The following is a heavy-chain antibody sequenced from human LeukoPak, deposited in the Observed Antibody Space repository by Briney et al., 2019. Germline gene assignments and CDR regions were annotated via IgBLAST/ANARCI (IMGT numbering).Heavy chain of an antibody. CDR2: ISSSSSTI. CDR1: GFTFSSYS. D-gene: IGHD2-2*01. Sequence: GGSLRLSCAASGFTFSSYSMNWVRQAPGKGLEWVSYISSSSSTIYYADSVKGRFTISRDNAKNSLYLQMNSLRAEDTAVYYCASFSGENFVVVPASYYYYDMDVWGQGTTVTVSS. CDR3: ASFSGENFVVVPASYYYYDMDV. J-gene: IGHJ6*02. V-gene: IGHV3-48*01.